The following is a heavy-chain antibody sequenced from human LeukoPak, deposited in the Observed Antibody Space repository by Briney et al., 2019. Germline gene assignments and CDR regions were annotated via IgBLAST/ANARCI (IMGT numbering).Heavy chain of an antibody. CDR3: TTVSQAANNY. CDR2: ISESGGTT. J-gene: IGHJ4*02. D-gene: IGHD2-15*01. V-gene: IGHV3-23*01. Sequence: PAGGSLRLSCAASGFPFSSSAMSWVRQAPGKGLEWVSLISESGGTTNDADSVKGRFTISRDNSKNTLYLQMNSLKTEDTAVYYCTTVSQAANNYWGQGTLVTVSS. CDR1: GFPFSSSA.